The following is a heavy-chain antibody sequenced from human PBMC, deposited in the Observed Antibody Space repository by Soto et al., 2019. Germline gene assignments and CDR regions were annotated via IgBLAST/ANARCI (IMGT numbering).Heavy chain of an antibody. CDR1: GFTFSSYA. CDR3: AKDFPTKTVAATIYFDY. CDR2: ISGSGGST. D-gene: IGHD2-15*01. Sequence: EVQLLESGGGLGQPGGSLRLSCAASGFTFSSYAMSWVRQAPGKGLEWVSAISGSGGSTYYADSVKGRFTISRDNSKNTLYLQMNSLRAEDTAVYYCAKDFPTKTVAATIYFDYWGQGTLVTVSS. V-gene: IGHV3-23*01. J-gene: IGHJ4*02.